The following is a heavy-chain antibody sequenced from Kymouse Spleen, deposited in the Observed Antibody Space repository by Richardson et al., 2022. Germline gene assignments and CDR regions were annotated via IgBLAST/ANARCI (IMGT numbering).Heavy chain of an antibody. V-gene: IGHV3-48*02. D-gene: IGHD6-13*01. Sequence: EVQLVESGGGLVQPGGSLRLSCAASGFTFSSYSMNWVRQAPGKGLEWVSYISSSSSTIYYADSVKGRFTISRDNAKNSLYLQMNSLRDEDTAVYYCARDRRAAAHYYYYYGMDVWGQGTTVTVSS. J-gene: IGHJ6*02. CDR3: ARDRRAAAHYYYYYGMDV. CDR2: ISSSSSTI. CDR1: GFTFSSYS.